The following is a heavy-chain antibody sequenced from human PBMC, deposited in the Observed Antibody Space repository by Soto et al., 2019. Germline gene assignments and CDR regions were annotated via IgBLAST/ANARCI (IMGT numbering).Heavy chain of an antibody. CDR1: GFTFTSSA. CDR3: AGPGGGSVGYGMDV. V-gene: IGHV1-58*02. Sequence: GASVKVSCKASGFTFTSSAMQWVRQARGQRLEWVGWIVVGSGNTNYAQKFQERVTITRDMSTSTAYMELSSLRSEDTAVYYCAGPGGGSVGYGMDVWGQGTTVTVSS. CDR2: IVVGSGNT. J-gene: IGHJ6*02. D-gene: IGHD1-26*01.